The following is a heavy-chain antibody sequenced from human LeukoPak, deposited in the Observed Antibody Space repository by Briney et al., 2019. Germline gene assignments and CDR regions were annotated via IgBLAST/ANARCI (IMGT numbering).Heavy chain of an antibody. CDR1: GDSIISSRYY. CDR2: ISSSSSYI. V-gene: IGHV3-21*01. J-gene: IGHJ1*01. Sequence: ETLSLTCTVSGDSIISSRYYWGWVRQPPGKGLEWVSSISSSSSYIYYADSVKGRFTISRDNAKNSLYLQMNSLRAEDTAVYYCARAFQHWGQGTLVTVSS. CDR3: ARAFQH.